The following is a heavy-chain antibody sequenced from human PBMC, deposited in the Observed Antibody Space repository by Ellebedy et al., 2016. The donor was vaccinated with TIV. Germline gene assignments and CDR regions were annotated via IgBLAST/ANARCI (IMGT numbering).Heavy chain of an antibody. Sequence: LSLTCAASGNTFSRYNMNWVRQAPGKGLQWVSYISTTSSNIYYADSVEGRFTISRDNAKNSLTLQMDSLRDEDTAVYYCVRDGGRDGYTYWYFDLWGRGTLVTVSS. V-gene: IGHV3-48*02. CDR1: GNTFSRYN. J-gene: IGHJ2*01. D-gene: IGHD5-24*01. CDR3: VRDGGRDGYTYWYFDL. CDR2: ISTTSSNI.